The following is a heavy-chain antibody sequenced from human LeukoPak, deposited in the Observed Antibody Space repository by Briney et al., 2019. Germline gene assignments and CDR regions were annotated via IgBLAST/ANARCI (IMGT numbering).Heavy chain of an antibody. Sequence: ASVNVSCKASGYTVTSYYMHWVRQAPGQGLEWMGIINPSGGSTSYAQKFQGRVTMTRDTSTSTVYMEVSSLRSDDTAVYYCARYLFRVTPIWGQASLVTVAS. V-gene: IGHV1-46*01. CDR1: GYTVTSYY. CDR3: ARYLFRVTPI. D-gene: IGHD2-21*02. CDR2: INPSGGST. J-gene: IGHJ4*02.